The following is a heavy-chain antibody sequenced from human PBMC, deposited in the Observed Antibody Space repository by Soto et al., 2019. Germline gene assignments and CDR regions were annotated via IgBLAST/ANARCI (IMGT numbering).Heavy chain of an antibody. D-gene: IGHD1-26*01. Sequence: SQTLSLTCAISGDSPSGNSAAWNWIRQSPSRGLEWLGRTYYGSKWYTDYAVSVKRRITINPDTSKNQFSLQLNSVTPEDTAVYYCARASGGASSTVDFWGQGTLVTVSS. CDR3: ARASGGASSTVDF. J-gene: IGHJ4*02. CDR1: GDSPSGNSAA. V-gene: IGHV6-1*01. CDR2: TYYGSKWYT.